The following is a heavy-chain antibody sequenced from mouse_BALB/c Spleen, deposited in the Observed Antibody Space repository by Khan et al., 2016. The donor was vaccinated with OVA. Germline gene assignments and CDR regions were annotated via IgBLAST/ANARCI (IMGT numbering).Heavy chain of an antibody. J-gene: IGHJ3*01. V-gene: IGHV2-2*02. CDR1: GFSLTDYG. Sequence: QVQLKESGPGLAQPSESLSITCTVSGFSLTDYGVHWVRQSPGKGLEWLGMIWSGGITDYNAAFISRLSISKDNSESQVFFKMNRQQANDTAIYYCARNNEYDEGLTNWGQGTLVTVSA. CDR3: ARNNEYDEGLTN. D-gene: IGHD2-4*01. CDR2: IWSGGIT.